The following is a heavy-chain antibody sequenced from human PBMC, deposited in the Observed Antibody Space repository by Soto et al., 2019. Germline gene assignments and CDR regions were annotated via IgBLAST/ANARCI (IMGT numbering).Heavy chain of an antibody. D-gene: IGHD3-9*01. Sequence: SETLSLTCAVYCGSFSGYYWSWIRQPPGKGLEWIGEINHSGSTNYNPSLKSRVTISVDTSKNQFSLKLSSVTAADTAVYYCARGPRVYDILTGYYMRAGYYFDYWGQGTLVTVSS. CDR3: ARGPRVYDILTGYYMRAGYYFDY. V-gene: IGHV4-34*01. CDR2: INHSGST. J-gene: IGHJ4*02. CDR1: CGSFSGYY.